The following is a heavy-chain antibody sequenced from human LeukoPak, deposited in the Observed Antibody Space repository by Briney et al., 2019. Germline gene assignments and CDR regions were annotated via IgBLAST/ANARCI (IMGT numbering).Heavy chain of an antibody. V-gene: IGHV4-34*01. CDR2: INHSGST. J-gene: IGHJ6*03. D-gene: IGHD4-17*01. CDR1: GGSFSGYY. Sequence: PSETLSLTCAVYGGSFSGYYWSWIRQPPGKGLEWIGEINHSGSTNYNPSLESRVTISVDTSKNQFSLKLRSVTAADTAVYYCASYYGDGYYYMDVWGKGTTVTISS. CDR3: ASYYGDGYYYMDV.